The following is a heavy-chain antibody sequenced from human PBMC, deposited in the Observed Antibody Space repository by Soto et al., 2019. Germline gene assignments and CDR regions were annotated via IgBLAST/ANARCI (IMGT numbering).Heavy chain of an antibody. Sequence: QVQLVESGGGVVQPGRSLRLSCAASGFTFSSYAMHWVRQGPGKGLEWVADISYDGSNKYYADSVKGRFTISRDNSKNKLYLQRNGRSTEYTAVYYCARDPRIAVAGDFDYWGQGTLVTVSS. CDR2: ISYDGSNK. D-gene: IGHD6-19*01. V-gene: IGHV3-30-3*01. J-gene: IGHJ4*02. CDR1: GFTFSSYA. CDR3: ARDPRIAVAGDFDY.